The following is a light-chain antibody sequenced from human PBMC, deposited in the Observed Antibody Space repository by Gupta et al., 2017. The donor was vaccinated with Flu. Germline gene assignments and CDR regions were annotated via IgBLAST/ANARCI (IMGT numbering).Light chain of an antibody. CDR1: SSDVGGYYY. CDR3: SSSTGSGAG. J-gene: IGLJ2*01. Sequence: QSALTQPASVSGSPGQSITISCTGTSSDVGGYYYVSWYQQHPGKAPKLMIYDVSTRPSGVSDRFYGAKSGKAVYTQISGLQSEDEADEYCSSSTGSGAGLGGGTRLTVL. V-gene: IGLV2-14*03. CDR2: DVS.